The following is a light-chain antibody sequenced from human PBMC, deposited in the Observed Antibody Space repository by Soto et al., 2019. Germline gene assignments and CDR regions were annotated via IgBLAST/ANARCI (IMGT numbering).Light chain of an antibody. J-gene: IGLJ3*02. V-gene: IGLV2-8*01. CDR2: EVT. CDR1: SSEVGGYNF. Sequence: QSVLTQPPSASGSPGQSVTISCTGTSSEVGGYNFVSWYQQHPGKAPKLIIYEVTKRPSGVPDRFSGSKSGNTASLTVSGLPAEDEADYYCNSYAGSNNLVFGGGTKVTVL. CDR3: NSYAGSNNLV.